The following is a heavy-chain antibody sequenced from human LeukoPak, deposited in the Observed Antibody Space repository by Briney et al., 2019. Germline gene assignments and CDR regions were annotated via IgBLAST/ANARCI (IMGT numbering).Heavy chain of an antibody. CDR3: ARDIVVVVAANMYNWFDP. D-gene: IGHD2-15*01. J-gene: IGHJ5*02. CDR2: IYTSGST. Sequence: PSETLSLTCTVSGGSISSYYWSWIRQPAGKGLEWIGRIYTSGSTNYNPSLKSRVTMSVDTSKNQFSLKLSSVTAADTAVYYCARDIVVVVAANMYNWFDPWGQGTLVTVSS. V-gene: IGHV4-4*07. CDR1: GGSISSYY.